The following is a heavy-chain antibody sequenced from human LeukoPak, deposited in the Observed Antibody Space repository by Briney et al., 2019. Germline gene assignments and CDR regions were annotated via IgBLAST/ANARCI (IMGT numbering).Heavy chain of an antibody. D-gene: IGHD3-10*01. V-gene: IGHV4-31*03. CDR3: ARTWAYYYGSGSYYNVGYFDY. CDR1: GGSISSGGYY. CDR2: IYYSGST. Sequence: SETLSLTCTVSGGSISSGGYYWSWIRQHPGKGLEWIGYIYYSGSTYYNPSLKSRVTISVDTSKNQFSLKLSSVTAADTAVYYCARTWAYYYGSGSYYNVGYFDYWGQGTLVTVSS. J-gene: IGHJ4*02.